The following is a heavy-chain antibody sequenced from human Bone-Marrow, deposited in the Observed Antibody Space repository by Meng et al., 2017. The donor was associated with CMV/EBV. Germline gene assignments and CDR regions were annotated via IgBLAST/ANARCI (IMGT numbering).Heavy chain of an antibody. CDR1: GFTFGTFP. CDR3: ARESYYYDSSGYYHFDY. D-gene: IGHD3-22*01. Sequence: GESLKISCAASGFTFGTFPMNWVRQAPGKGLDWISYISSTSSTIYYADSVKGRFTISRDNAKNSLYLQMNSLRAEDTAVYYCARESYYYDSSGYYHFDYWGQGTLVTVSS. V-gene: IGHV3-48*04. J-gene: IGHJ4*02. CDR2: ISSTSSTI.